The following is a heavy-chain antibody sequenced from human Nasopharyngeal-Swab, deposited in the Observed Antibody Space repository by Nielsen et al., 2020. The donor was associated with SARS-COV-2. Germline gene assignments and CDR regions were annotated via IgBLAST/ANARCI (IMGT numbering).Heavy chain of an antibody. V-gene: IGHV1-69*10. J-gene: IGHJ6*02. CDR2: IIPILGIA. D-gene: IGHD3-9*01. CDR3: ASNGLRYFDWLRGKDYYYYYGMDV. Sequence: SVNVSCKASRGTFSSYAISWVRQAPGQGLEWMGGIIPILGIANYAQKFQGRVTITADKFTSTAYMELSSLRSEDTAVYYWASNGLRYFDWLRGKDYYYYYGMDVWGQGTTVTVSS. CDR1: RGTFSSYA.